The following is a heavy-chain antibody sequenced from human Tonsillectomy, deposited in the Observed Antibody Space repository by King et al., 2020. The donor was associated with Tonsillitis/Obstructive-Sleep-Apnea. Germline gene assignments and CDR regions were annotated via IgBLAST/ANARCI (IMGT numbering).Heavy chain of an antibody. Sequence: VQLQQGGAGLLKPSETLSLTCAVYGGSFSGYYWSWIRQPPGKGLDWIGEIKHIGKTNYKPSLKSRVSISVDTSKNQFSLKLSSVTAADTAVYYCASVNYGGNPEGDYWGQGTLVTVSS. D-gene: IGHD4-23*01. CDR2: IKHIGKT. V-gene: IGHV4-34*01. J-gene: IGHJ4*02. CDR3: ASVNYGGNPEGDY. CDR1: GGSFSGYY.